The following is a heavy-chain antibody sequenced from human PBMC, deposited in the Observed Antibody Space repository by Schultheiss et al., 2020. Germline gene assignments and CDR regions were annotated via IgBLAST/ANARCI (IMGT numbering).Heavy chain of an antibody. CDR1: GYTLTELS. V-gene: IGHV1-2*02. D-gene: IGHD3-9*01. J-gene: IGHJ5*02. CDR3: ARVISLYYDILTGYAAWFDP. Sequence: ASVKVSCKVSGYTLTELSMHWVRQAPGQGLEWMGGIIPIFGTANYAQKFQGRVTMTRDTSISTAYMELSRLRSDDTAVYYCARVISLYYDILTGYAAWFDPWGQGTLVTVS. CDR2: IIPIFGTA.